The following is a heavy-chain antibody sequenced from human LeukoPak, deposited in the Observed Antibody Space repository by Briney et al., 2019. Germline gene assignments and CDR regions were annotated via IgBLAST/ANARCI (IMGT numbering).Heavy chain of an antibody. Sequence: GGSLRLSCAASGFTFSTCAMTWVRQAPGKGLEWVSAISGSGGSTYYADSVKGRFTISRDNSKNTLYMQMNSLRAEDTAVYYCARENCSSTSCYTDYWGQGTLVTVSS. CDR1: GFTFSTCA. CDR2: ISGSGGST. D-gene: IGHD2-2*02. J-gene: IGHJ4*02. CDR3: ARENCSSTSCYTDY. V-gene: IGHV3-23*01.